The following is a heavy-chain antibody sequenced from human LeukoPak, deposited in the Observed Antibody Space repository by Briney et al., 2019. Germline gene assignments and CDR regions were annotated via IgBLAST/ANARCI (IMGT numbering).Heavy chain of an antibody. Sequence: PGGSLRLSCAASGFTFSSYAMSWVRQAPGKGLEWVSSISGTGRTTSYSDSVKGRFPISRDNSKKMVYLQLNSLRAEDTAIYYCASNREVVGAAIYWGQGIMVTVSS. D-gene: IGHD2-15*01. CDR3: ASNREVVGAAIY. CDR2: ISGTGRTT. J-gene: IGHJ4*02. V-gene: IGHV3-23*01. CDR1: GFTFSSYA.